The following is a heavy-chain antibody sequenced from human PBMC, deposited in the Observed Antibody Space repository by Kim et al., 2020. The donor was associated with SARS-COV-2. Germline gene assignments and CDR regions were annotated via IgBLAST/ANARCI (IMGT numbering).Heavy chain of an antibody. Sequence: GGSLRLSCAASGFTFSTYGMHWVRQAPGKGLEWVATIWYDGSNQYYGDSVKGRFTISRDNSKNTLYLQMNGLRAEDTAVYYCARNKYDSSGYYIFDYWG. J-gene: IGHJ4*01. CDR2: IWYDGSNQ. V-gene: IGHV3-33*01. D-gene: IGHD3-22*01. CDR3: ARNKYDSSGYYIFDY. CDR1: GFTFSTYG.